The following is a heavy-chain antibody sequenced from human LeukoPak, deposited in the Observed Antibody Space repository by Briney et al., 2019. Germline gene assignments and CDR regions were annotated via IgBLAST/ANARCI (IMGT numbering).Heavy chain of an antibody. V-gene: IGHV1-2*02. D-gene: IGHD3-3*01. CDR3: ARVGPYYDFSRYYFDY. Sequence: ASVKVSCKASGGTFSSYAISWVRQAPGQGLEWMGWINPNSGGTNYAQKFQGRVTMTRDTSISTAYMELSRLRSDDTAVYYCARVGPYYDFSRYYFDYWGQGTLVTVSS. J-gene: IGHJ4*02. CDR1: GGTFSSYA. CDR2: INPNSGGT.